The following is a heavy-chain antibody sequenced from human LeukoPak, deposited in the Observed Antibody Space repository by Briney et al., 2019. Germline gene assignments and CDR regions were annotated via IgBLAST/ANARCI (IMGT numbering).Heavy chain of an antibody. V-gene: IGHV3-48*01. D-gene: IGHD6-13*01. CDR1: GFTFSGYS. CDR3: AKDLSSSWNYFDY. Sequence: PGGSLRLSCAASGFTFSGYSMNWLRQAPGKGLEWISYISSGSGTIYYADSVKGRFTISRDNSKNTLYLQMNSLRAEDTAVYYCAKDLSSSWNYFDYWGQGTLVTVSS. J-gene: IGHJ4*02. CDR2: ISSGSGTI.